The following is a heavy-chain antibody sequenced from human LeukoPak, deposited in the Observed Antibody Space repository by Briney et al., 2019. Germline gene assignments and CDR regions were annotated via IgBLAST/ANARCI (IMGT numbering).Heavy chain of an antibody. Sequence: GGSLRLSCAASGFTFSSYAMSWVRQAPGKGLEWVSAISGSGGSTYYADSVKGRFTISRDNSKNTLYLQMNSLRAEDTAVYYCAKSGTIFGVVIMGDYWGQGTLVTVSS. CDR1: GFTFSSYA. V-gene: IGHV3-23*01. CDR2: ISGSGGST. J-gene: IGHJ4*02. D-gene: IGHD3-3*01. CDR3: AKSGTIFGVVIMGDY.